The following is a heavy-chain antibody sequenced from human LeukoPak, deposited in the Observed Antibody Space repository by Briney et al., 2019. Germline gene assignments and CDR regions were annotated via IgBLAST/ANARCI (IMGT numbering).Heavy chain of an antibody. Sequence: GGSLRLSCAASGFTFSSYAMHWVRQAPGKGLEWVAVISYDGSNKYYADSVKGRFTISRDNSKNTLYLQMNSLRAEDTAVYYCARASWDYGDRDTDYWGQGTLVTVSS. CDR1: GFTFSSYA. CDR2: ISYDGSNK. D-gene: IGHD4-17*01. V-gene: IGHV3-30*04. CDR3: ARASWDYGDRDTDY. J-gene: IGHJ4*02.